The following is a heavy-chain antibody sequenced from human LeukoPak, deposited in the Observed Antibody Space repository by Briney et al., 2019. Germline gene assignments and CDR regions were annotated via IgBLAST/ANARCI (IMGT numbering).Heavy chain of an antibody. CDR3: AGELATFGGVIGY. J-gene: IGHJ4*02. Sequence: ASVKVSCKASGYTFTSYRINWVRQAPGQGLEWMGWISAYNGNTNYAQKLQGRVTMTTDTSTRTAYMELRSLRSDDTAVYYCAGELATFGGVIGYWGQGTLITVSS. D-gene: IGHD3-16*01. V-gene: IGHV1-18*01. CDR1: GYTFTSYR. CDR2: ISAYNGNT.